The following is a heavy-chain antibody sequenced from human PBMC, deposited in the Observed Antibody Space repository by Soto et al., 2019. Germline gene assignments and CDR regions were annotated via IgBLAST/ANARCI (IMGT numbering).Heavy chain of an antibody. CDR1: GCSISSYY. J-gene: IGHJ6*02. V-gene: IGHV4-59*08. CDR2: IYYSGST. D-gene: IGHD3-16*01. CDR3: ARLSRGSSAGMDV. Sequence: SETLSLTCTVSGCSISSYYWNWIRQPPGKGLEWIGYIYYSGSTDYNPSLKSRVTISIDTSKNQFSLKLSSVTAADTAVYYCARLSRGSSAGMDVWGQGTTVTSP.